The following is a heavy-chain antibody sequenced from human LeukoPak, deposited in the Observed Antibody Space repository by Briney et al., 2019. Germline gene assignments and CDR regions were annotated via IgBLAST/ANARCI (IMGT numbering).Heavy chain of an antibody. CDR1: GFTFSSYG. V-gene: IGHV3-21*01. J-gene: IGHJ4*02. Sequence: PGRSLRLSCAASGFTFSSYGMHWVRQAPGKGLEWVSSISSSSSYIYYADSVKGRFTISRDNAKNSLYLQMNSLRAEDTAVYYCARGGIDYYDSSGYYWGQGTLVTVSS. CDR2: ISSSSSYI. D-gene: IGHD3-22*01. CDR3: ARGGIDYYDSSGYY.